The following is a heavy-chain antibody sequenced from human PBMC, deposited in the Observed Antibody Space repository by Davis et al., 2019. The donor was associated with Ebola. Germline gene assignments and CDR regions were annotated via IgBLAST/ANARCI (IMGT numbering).Heavy chain of an antibody. CDR3: ARYPSGTYFDY. D-gene: IGHD3-10*01. Sequence: PSETLSLTCAVSGGSISSGGYSWSWIRQPPGKGLEWIGYIYHSGSTYYNPSLKSRVTISVDTSKNQFSLKLSSVTAADTAVYYCARYPSGTYFDYWGQGTLVTVSS. J-gene: IGHJ4*02. CDR2: IYHSGST. V-gene: IGHV4-30-2*01. CDR1: GGSISSGGYS.